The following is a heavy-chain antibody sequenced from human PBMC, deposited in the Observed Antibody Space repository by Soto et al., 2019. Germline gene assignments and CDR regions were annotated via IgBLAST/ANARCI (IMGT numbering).Heavy chain of an antibody. V-gene: IGHV3-53*01. CDR3: ARDLKGTGGDSWY. CDR1: GFTLSSNY. Sequence: GGSLRLSCAASGFTLSSNYMNWVRQAPGKGLEWVSGINSGGTTYNADSARGRFTISRDNSKNTLFLQMDSLRAEDTAMYYCARDLKGTGGDSWYWGQGTLVTVSS. J-gene: IGHJ4*02. D-gene: IGHD2-21*02. CDR2: INSGGTT.